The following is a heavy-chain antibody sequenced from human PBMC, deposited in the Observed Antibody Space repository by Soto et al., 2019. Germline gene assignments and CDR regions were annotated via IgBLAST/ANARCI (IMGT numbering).Heavy chain of an antibody. J-gene: IGHJ4*02. V-gene: IGHV4-39*07. CDR1: GGSISSSSYY. CDR3: ARGHEWWVEEARHYYFDY. Sequence: SETLSLTCAVSGGSISSSSYYWGWIRQPPGKGLEWIGSIYYSGSTYYSPSLKSRVTISVDTSKNQFSLKLSSVTSEDTAIYYCARGHEWWVEEARHYYFDYWGQGTLVTVSS. D-gene: IGHD2-15*01. CDR2: IYYSGST.